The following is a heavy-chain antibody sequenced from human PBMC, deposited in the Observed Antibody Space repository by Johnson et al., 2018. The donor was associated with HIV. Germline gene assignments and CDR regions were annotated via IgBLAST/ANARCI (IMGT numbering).Heavy chain of an antibody. CDR1: GFTFSNAW. D-gene: IGHD5-12*01. V-gene: IGHV3-15*01. Sequence: VQLVESGGGLVKPGGSLRLSCAASGFTFSNAWMSWVRQAPGKGLEWVGRIKSKTDGGTTDYAAPVQGRFTISRDDSKNTLYLQMNSLKTEDTAVYYCTTGSLVANDAFDIWGQGTMVTVSS. J-gene: IGHJ3*02. CDR3: TTGSLVANDAFDI. CDR2: IKSKTDGGTT.